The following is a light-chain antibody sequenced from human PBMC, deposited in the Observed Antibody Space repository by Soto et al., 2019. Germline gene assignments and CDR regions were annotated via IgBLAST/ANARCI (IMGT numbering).Light chain of an antibody. V-gene: IGKV3-15*01. CDR2: GAS. J-gene: IGKJ1*01. CDR1: QSVSSK. CDR3: QQYNKWPPWT. Sequence: EIVMTQSPATLSVSPGERATLSCRASQSVSSKLAWYQQKPGQAPRLLIYGASTRATGIPARFSGSGSGTEFTLTISSLQSEDFAVYYCQQYNKWPPWTFGQGTKVETK.